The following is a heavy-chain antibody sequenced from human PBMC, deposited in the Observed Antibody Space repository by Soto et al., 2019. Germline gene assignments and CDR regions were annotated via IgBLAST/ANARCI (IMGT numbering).Heavy chain of an antibody. CDR1: GLTFGNRA. CDR2: ITDTGGDA. D-gene: IGHD3-10*01. CDR3: VRGSKDSYPGSRIFDF. Sequence: EVQLLESGGDLIQPRGSLRLSCVASGLTFGNRAMSWVRQSPGEGLEWVSTITDTGGDAKYADSVRGRFAISRDNSKNTLYLQMSALRAEDSAKYFCVRGSKDSYPGSRIFDFWGRGTLVTVSS. J-gene: IGHJ4*02. V-gene: IGHV3-23*01.